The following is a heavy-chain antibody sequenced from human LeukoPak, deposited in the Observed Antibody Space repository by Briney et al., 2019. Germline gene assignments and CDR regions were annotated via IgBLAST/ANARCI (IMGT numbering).Heavy chain of an antibody. D-gene: IGHD3-10*01. CDR2: IYYSGRT. J-gene: IGHJ4*02. CDR3: AREAVLDYYGSGREPYFDY. V-gene: IGHV4-30-4*01. Sequence: SQTLSLTCTVSGGSITSGDYYWSWIRQSPGNGLEWIGYIYYSGRTYYNPSLKRRVTISVDTSKNQFSLNLTSVTAADTAVYYCAREAVLDYYGSGREPYFDYWGQGALVTVSS. CDR1: GGSITSGDYY.